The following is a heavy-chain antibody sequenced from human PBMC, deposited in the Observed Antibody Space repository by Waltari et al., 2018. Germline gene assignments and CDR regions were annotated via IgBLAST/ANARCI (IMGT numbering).Heavy chain of an antibody. J-gene: IGHJ3*02. Sequence: EVQLVESGGGLIQPGGSLRLSCVASGFTVSSNYMSWVRQAPGKGLEWVSVSYSGGSTYYADSAKGRFTISRDNSKNTLYLQMNSLRAEDTAVYYCASLLSIAARPDAFDIWGQGTMVTVSS. D-gene: IGHD6-6*01. CDR1: GFTVSSNY. CDR2: SYSGGST. CDR3: ASLLSIAARPDAFDI. V-gene: IGHV3-53*01.